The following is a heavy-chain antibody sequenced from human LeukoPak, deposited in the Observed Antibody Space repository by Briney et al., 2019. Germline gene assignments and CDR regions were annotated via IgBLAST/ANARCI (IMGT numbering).Heavy chain of an antibody. CDR3: ARQGRDGYNFSDYYGMDV. D-gene: IGHD5-24*01. CDR2: IYYSGST. Sequence: SETLSLTCTVSGGSISSYYWSWIRQPPGKGLEWIGYIYYSGSTNYNPSLKSRVTISVDTSKNQFSLKLSSVTAADTAVYYCARQGRDGYNFSDYYGMDVWGQGTTVTVSS. V-gene: IGHV4-59*08. J-gene: IGHJ6*02. CDR1: GGSISSYY.